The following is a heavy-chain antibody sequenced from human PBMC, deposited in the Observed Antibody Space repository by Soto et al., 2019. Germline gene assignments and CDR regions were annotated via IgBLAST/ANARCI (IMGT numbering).Heavy chain of an antibody. Sequence: QLGGSLRLSCAASGFTFSSYAMHWVRQAPGKGLEWVAVISYDGSNKYYADSVKGRFTISRDNSKNTLYLQMNSLRAEDTAAYYCARDMYEWYFDYWGQGTLVTVS. CDR1: GFTFSSYA. D-gene: IGHD2-8*01. V-gene: IGHV3-30-3*01. CDR3: ARDMYEWYFDY. CDR2: ISYDGSNK. J-gene: IGHJ4*02.